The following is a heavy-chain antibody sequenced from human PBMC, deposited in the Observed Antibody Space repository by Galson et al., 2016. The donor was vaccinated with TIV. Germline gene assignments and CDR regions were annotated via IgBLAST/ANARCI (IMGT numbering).Heavy chain of an antibody. CDR1: GYTFSDYN. J-gene: IGHJ4*02. CDR2: INPKTFNT. CDR3: AVWSNINYFAL. V-gene: IGHV1-8*01. D-gene: IGHD2-8*02. Sequence: SVKVSCKASGYTFSDYNINWVRQAPGKGLEWMGWINPKTFNTGSSQKFRGRLTMTRDTSISTAYMELSSLRSDDTAVFYCAVWSNINYFALWGQGTLITVSS.